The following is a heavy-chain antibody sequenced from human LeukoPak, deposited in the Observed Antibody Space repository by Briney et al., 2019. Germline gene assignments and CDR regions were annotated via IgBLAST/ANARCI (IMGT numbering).Heavy chain of an antibody. CDR1: GFTFSSYG. CDR3: ANSRLGYCSSPSCGPDAFDI. Sequence: PGGSLRLSCAASGFTFSSYGMHWVREAPGKGLEWVAVISYEGSNKSYAASAKSRFTISRDNSKNTLYLQMNSLRAEDTAVYYCANSRLGYCSSPSCGPDAFDIWGQGTMVTVSS. V-gene: IGHV3-30*18. CDR2: ISYEGSNK. J-gene: IGHJ3*02. D-gene: IGHD2-2*01.